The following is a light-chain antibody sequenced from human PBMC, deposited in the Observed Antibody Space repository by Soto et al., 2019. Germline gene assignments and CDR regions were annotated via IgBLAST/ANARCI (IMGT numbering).Light chain of an antibody. CDR2: DAS. Sequence: VLLTQSPATVSVSPGERATLSCRASQSVSSDLVWYQQKRGQAPRLLIHDASSRATGIPDRFSGSGSGTDFTLTISRLEPEDFAVYYCQQYGGSPRTFGQGTKV. CDR3: QQYGGSPRT. J-gene: IGKJ1*01. V-gene: IGKV3-20*01. CDR1: QSVSSD.